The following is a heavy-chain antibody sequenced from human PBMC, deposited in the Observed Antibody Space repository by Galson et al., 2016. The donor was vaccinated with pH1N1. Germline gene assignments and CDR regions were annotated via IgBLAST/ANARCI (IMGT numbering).Heavy chain of an antibody. Sequence: PALVKPTQTLTLTCTFSGFSLSTSGMCVSWIRQPPGKALEWLALIDWDVDKYYSTSLKTRLTISKDTSKNQVVLTMTNMDPVDTATYYCARIFYGDYSDYFDYWGQGTLVTVSS. CDR2: IDWDVDK. CDR3: ARIFYGDYSDYFDY. J-gene: IGHJ4*02. D-gene: IGHD4-11*01. CDR1: GFSLSTSGMC. V-gene: IGHV2-70*01.